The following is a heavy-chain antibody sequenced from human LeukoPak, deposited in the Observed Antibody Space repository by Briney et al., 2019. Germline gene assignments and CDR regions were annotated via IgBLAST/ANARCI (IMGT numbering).Heavy chain of an antibody. D-gene: IGHD6-13*01. CDR1: GYTFTSYG. Sequence: GASVKVSCKASGYTFTSYGISWVRQAPGQGLEWMGRIIPIFGTANYAQKFQGRVTITTDGSTSTAYMELSSLRSEDTAVYYCARGVRGPYSSSWYYFDYWGQGTLVTVSS. CDR3: ARGVRGPYSSSWYYFDY. CDR2: IIPIFGTA. V-gene: IGHV1-69*05. J-gene: IGHJ4*02.